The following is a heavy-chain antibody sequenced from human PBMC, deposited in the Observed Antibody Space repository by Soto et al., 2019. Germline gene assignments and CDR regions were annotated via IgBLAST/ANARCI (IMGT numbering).Heavy chain of an antibody. J-gene: IGHJ6*02. CDR2: ISAYNGNT. CDR3: ASPGVDYDAHHYYDGRDV. V-gene: IGHV1-18*01. CDR1: GYTFTSYG. Sequence: QVQLVQSGAEVKKPGASVKVSCKASGYTFTSYGISWVRQAPGQGLEWLGWISAYNGNTNYAQKLQGRVTMTTDTATSTAYMELRSLRSDDTAVYYCASPGVDYDAHHYYDGRDVWGQGTTVTVSS. D-gene: IGHD3-3*01.